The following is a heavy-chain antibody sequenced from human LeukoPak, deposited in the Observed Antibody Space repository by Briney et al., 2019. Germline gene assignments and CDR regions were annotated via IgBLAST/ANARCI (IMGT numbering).Heavy chain of an antibody. V-gene: IGHV3-21*01. D-gene: IGHD3-16*02. CDR2: ISSSSSYI. CDR3: ARVGELSLSPDY. Sequence: GGSLRLSCAASGFTFSSYSMNWVRQAPGKGLEWVSSISSSSSYIYYADSVKGRFTISRDNAKNSLYLQMNSLRAEDTAVYYCARVGELSLSPDYWGQGTLVTVSS. J-gene: IGHJ4*02. CDR1: GFTFSSYS.